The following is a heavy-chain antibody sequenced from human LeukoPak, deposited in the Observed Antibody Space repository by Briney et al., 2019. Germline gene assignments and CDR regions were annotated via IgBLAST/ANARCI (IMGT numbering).Heavy chain of an antibody. D-gene: IGHD3-3*01. Sequence: GGSLRLSCAASGFTFSSYSMNWVRQAPGKGLEWVSSISSSSSYIYYADSVKGRFTISRDNAKNSLYLQMNSLRAEDTAVYYCAAAFGVVSFDYWGQGTLITVSS. CDR2: ISSSSSYI. CDR3: AAAFGVVSFDY. CDR1: GFTFSSYS. J-gene: IGHJ4*02. V-gene: IGHV3-21*01.